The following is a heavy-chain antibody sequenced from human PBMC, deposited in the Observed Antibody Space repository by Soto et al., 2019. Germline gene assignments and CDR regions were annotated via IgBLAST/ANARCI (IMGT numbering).Heavy chain of an antibody. V-gene: IGHV5-51*01. CDR2: FYPRDSAA. D-gene: IGHD1-26*01. CDR3: ARGGKDGSLFFGLEV. J-gene: IGHJ6*02. CDR1: GYNFTTHW. Sequence: GESLKISCVGSGYNFTTHWVAWVRQMPGKGLEWMGIFYPRDSAATYSPSFQGQVTMSADKSSNTAYLQWNSLQASDTAIYYCARGGKDGSLFFGLEVWGQGTTVTVSS.